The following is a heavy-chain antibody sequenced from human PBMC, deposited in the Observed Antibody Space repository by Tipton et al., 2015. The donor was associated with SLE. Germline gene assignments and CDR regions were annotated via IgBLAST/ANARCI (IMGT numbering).Heavy chain of an antibody. Sequence: LRLSCFVSGGPISGSSHYWGCFRQPPGKGLEWIGSIHYSGSTYYNPSLKSRVTISADTSKNQFSLNLSSVTDADTAVYYCASLRWIVGTGRGDYWGQGTLVTVSS. CDR1: GGPISGSSHY. J-gene: IGHJ4*02. CDR2: IHYSGST. CDR3: ASLRWIVGTGRGDY. V-gene: IGHV4-39*01. D-gene: IGHD1-26*01.